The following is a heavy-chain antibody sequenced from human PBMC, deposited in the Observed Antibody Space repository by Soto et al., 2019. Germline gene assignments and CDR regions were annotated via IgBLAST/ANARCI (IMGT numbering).Heavy chain of an antibody. Sequence: SETLSLTCAVYGGSFSGYYWSWIRQPPGKGLEWIGEINHSGSTNYNPSLKSRVTISVDTSKSQLSLKLSSVTAADTAVYYCARGSRADYWGQGTLVTVSS. J-gene: IGHJ4*02. CDR2: INHSGST. V-gene: IGHV4-34*01. CDR3: ARGSRADY. CDR1: GGSFSGYY.